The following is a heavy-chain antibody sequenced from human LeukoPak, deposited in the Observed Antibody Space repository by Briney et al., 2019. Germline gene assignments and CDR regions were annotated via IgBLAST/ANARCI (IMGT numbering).Heavy chain of an antibody. D-gene: IGHD3-22*01. Sequence: ASVKVSCKASGYTFTSYYMHWVRQAPGQGLEWMGIINPSGGSTSYAQKFQGRITMTRDTSTSTVYMELSSLRSEDTAIYYCARQYYHDSGNYYFAPDYWGQGTLVTVSS. V-gene: IGHV1-46*01. CDR2: INPSGGST. CDR1: GYTFTSYY. CDR3: ARQYYHDSGNYYFAPDY. J-gene: IGHJ4*02.